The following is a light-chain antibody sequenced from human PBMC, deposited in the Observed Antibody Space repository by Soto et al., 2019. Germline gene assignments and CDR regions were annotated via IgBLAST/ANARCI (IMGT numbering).Light chain of an antibody. V-gene: IGLV2-23*01. CDR2: EGS. J-gene: IGLJ3*02. CDR1: SSDVGSYNL. CDR3: CSYADNHILL. Sequence: QSVLTQPASVSGSPGQSITISCTRTSSDVGSYNLVSWYQHHPGKAPKLIIYEGSKRPSGISNRFSGSKSGNTASLTISGLQAEDEADFHCCSYADNHILLFGGGTKLTVL.